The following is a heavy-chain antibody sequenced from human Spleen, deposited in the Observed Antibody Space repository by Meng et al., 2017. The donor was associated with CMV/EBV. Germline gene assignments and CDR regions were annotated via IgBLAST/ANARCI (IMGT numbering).Heavy chain of an antibody. CDR2: ISSSGSTI. Sequence: GESLKISCAASGFTFSSYEMNWVRQAPGKGLEWVSYISSSGSTIYYADSVKGRFTISRDNAKNSLYLQMDSLRAEDTAVYYCARVTPLLRSTESYFDFWGQGTLVTVSS. D-gene: IGHD2-2*01. CDR3: ARVTPLLRSTESYFDF. CDR1: GFTFSSYE. V-gene: IGHV3-48*03. J-gene: IGHJ4*02.